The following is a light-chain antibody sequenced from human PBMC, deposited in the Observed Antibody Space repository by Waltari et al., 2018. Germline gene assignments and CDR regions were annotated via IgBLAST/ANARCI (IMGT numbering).Light chain of an antibody. Sequence: DIQMTQSPSTLSASVGDRVTITCRASQSIAIWLAGYQQKPGKAPKLLISKASNLESGVPSRFSGSGSGTEFTLTISSLQPDDFAAYYCQQYNTYSTWAFGQGTKVEIK. J-gene: IGKJ1*01. CDR2: KAS. V-gene: IGKV1-5*03. CDR3: QQYNTYSTWA. CDR1: QSIAIW.